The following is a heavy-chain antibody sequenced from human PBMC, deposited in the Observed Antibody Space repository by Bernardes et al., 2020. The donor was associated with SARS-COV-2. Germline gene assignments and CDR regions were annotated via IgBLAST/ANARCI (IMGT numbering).Heavy chain of an antibody. V-gene: IGHV3-23*05. CDR3: ATWLKDHFDY. Sequence: GGSLRLSCAASGFTFRIYALSWLRQAPGKGLEWVSHIDGPTTNTHYADFLKGRFIISRDNSKSTVYLHMNSLRAEDTAVYYCATWLKDHFDYWGHGTPVTVSS. D-gene: IGHD3-22*01. CDR1: GFTFRIYA. J-gene: IGHJ4*01. CDR2: IDGPTTNT.